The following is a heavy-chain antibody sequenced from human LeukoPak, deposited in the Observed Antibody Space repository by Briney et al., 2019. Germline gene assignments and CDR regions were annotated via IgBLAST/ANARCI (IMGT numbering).Heavy chain of an antibody. CDR2: IRYDGSNK. CDR1: GFTFSSYG. V-gene: IGHV3-30*02. CDR3: AKERDTAMVTIDY. J-gene: IGHJ4*02. D-gene: IGHD5-18*01. Sequence: GGSLRLSCAASGFTFSSYGMHWVRQAPGKGLEWVAFIRYDGSNKYYADSVEGRFTISRGNSKNTLYLQMNSLRAEDTAVYYCAKERDTAMVTIDYWGQGTLVTVSS.